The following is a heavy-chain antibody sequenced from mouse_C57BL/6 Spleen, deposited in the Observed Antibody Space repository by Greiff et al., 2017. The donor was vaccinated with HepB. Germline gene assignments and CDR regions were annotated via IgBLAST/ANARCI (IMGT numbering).Heavy chain of an antibody. CDR1: GYTFTSYW. D-gene: IGHD1-1*01. CDR2: IYPGNSDT. J-gene: IGHJ1*03. Sequence: EVQLQQSGTVLARPGASVKMSCKTSGYTFTSYWMHWVKQRPGQGLEWIGAIYPGNSDTSYNQKFKGKAKLTAVTSASTAYMELSSLTNEDSAVYYCTRSGYGSPYWYFDVWGTGTTVTVSS. CDR3: TRSGYGSPYWYFDV. V-gene: IGHV1-5*01.